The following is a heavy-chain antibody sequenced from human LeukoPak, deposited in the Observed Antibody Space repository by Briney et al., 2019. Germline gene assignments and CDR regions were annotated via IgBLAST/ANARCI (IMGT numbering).Heavy chain of an antibody. CDR3: ATCRVSENSFVSH. CDR2: IRYDESNT. D-gene: IGHD1-14*01. Sequence: PGGSLRLSCAASGFTFSGYGMHWVRQAPGKGLEWVAFIRYDESNTYYVDSVKGRLTISRDNSENTLYLQMNSLRAEDTAVYYCATCRVSENSFVSHGGQGTLVTVS. J-gene: IGHJ4*02. V-gene: IGHV3-30*02. CDR1: GFTFSGYG.